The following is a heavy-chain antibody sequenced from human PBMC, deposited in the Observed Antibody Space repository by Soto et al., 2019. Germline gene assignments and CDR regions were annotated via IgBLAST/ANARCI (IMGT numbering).Heavy chain of an antibody. CDR1: EFAFSTHA. Sequence: LRLSCAASEFAFSTHAMHWVRQAPGEGLEWVAVISFDGTNKYYADSVKGRFTISRDNSRSTLYLQMNSLRIEDTAVYYCSASRDYNWFDPWGQGTLVTVSS. CDR3: SASRDYNWFDP. V-gene: IGHV3-30-3*01. J-gene: IGHJ5*02. D-gene: IGHD2-21*02. CDR2: ISFDGTNK.